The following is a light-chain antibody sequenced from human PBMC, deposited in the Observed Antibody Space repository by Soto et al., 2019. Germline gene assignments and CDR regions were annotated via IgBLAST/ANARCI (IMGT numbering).Light chain of an antibody. V-gene: IGLV2-14*01. CDR2: EVS. CDR3: SSQTGSATVL. CDR1: SSDVGAYKF. J-gene: IGLJ2*01. Sequence: QSALTQPASVSGSPGKSITISCTGTSSDVGAYKFVSWYQQFPGKAPKLMIYEVSNRPSGVSDRFSGSKSGNTASLIISGLRAEDEADYYCSSQTGSATVLFCGGTKLTVL.